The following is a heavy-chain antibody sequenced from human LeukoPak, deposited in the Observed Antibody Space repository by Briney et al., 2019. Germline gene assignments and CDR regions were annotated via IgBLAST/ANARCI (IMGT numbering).Heavy chain of an antibody. CDR3: VRWATLSP. J-gene: IGHJ5*02. D-gene: IGHD5-12*01. Sequence: GGSLRLSCAASGFTLSTNWMSWVRQAPGKGLEWVANINQDGGDKNYVDFVKGRFTISRDNAKNSLYLQMNSLRGEDTAVYYCVRWATLSPWGQGTLVTVSS. CDR2: INQDGGDK. V-gene: IGHV3-7*01. CDR1: GFTLSTNW.